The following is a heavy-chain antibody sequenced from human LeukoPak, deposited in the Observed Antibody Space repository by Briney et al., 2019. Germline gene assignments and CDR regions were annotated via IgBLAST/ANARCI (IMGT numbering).Heavy chain of an antibody. D-gene: IGHD6-13*01. V-gene: IGHV1-3*01. J-gene: IGHJ6*02. CDR2: INAGNGNT. Sequence: ASVKVSCKASGYTFTSYAMHWVRQAPGQRLEWVGWINAGNGNTKYSQKFQGRVTITRDTSASTAYMELSSLRSEDTAVYYCAARLGSSWALGYYGMDVWGQGTTVTVSS. CDR1: GYTFTSYA. CDR3: AARLGSSWALGYYGMDV.